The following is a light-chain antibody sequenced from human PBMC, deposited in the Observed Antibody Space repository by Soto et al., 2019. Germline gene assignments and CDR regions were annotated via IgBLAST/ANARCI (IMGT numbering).Light chain of an antibody. CDR3: SSFAGKNNVV. V-gene: IGLV2-8*01. J-gene: IGLJ2*01. CDR2: EVS. Sequence: QSALTQPPSASGSPGQSVTISCTGTSSDVGGYNYVSWYQQHPGKAPKLMISEVSKRPSGVPDRFSGSKSGNTASLTVSGLDAEDEADYYCSSFAGKNNVVFGGGTKLTVL. CDR1: SSDVGGYNY.